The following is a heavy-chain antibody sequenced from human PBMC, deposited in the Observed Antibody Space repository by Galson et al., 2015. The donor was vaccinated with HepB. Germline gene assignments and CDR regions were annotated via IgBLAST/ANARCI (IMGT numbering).Heavy chain of an antibody. D-gene: IGHD3-10*01. J-gene: IGHJ6*02. CDR1: GFTFEDYA. CDR3: AQDLTYYYGSGSYFVGMDA. CDR2: ISWNSDFT. V-gene: IGHV3-9*01. Sequence: SLRLSCAASGFTFEDYAMHWVRQVPGKGLEWVSGISWNSDFTGYADSVRGRFTISRDNAKYPLYLQMNSLRTEDTTLYYCAQDLTYYYGSGSYFVGMDAWGQGTTVTVS.